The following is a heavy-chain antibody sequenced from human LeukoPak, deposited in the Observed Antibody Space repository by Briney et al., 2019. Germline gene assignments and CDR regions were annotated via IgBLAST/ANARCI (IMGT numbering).Heavy chain of an antibody. CDR1: GFTFSRCS. D-gene: IGHD3-22*01. CDR3: ARDKYYDSSAYAADALDI. Sequence: PGGSLRLSCAASGFTFSRCSMNWVRQAPGKGLEWVSSISSGSSYINYADSVKGRFTISRDNAENSLYLEMNSLRAEDTATYFCARDKYYDSSAYAADALDIWGQGTMVTVSS. J-gene: IGHJ3*02. CDR2: ISSGSSYI. V-gene: IGHV3-21*01.